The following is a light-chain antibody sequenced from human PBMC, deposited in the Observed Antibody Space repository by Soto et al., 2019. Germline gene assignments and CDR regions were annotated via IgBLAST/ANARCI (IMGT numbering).Light chain of an antibody. CDR2: DAS. Sequence: DIQMTQSPSSLSASVGDRVTITCQASQDISNYLNWYQQKPGKAPELLIYDASNLETRVPSRFSGSGSGTAFTFTISSPPPEDFATYYCQQYDDVPPTFGPGTKVDF. CDR1: QDISNY. CDR3: QQYDDVPPT. J-gene: IGKJ3*01. V-gene: IGKV1-33*01.